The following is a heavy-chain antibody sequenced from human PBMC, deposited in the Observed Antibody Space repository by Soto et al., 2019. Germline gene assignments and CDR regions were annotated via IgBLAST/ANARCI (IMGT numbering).Heavy chain of an antibody. CDR1: SGSISSYY. CDR3: AGETYYDYVWGSPQYYFDY. J-gene: IGHJ4*02. CDR2: IYYSGST. V-gene: IGHV4-59*01. D-gene: IGHD3-16*01. Sequence: QVQLQESGPGLVKPSETLSLTCTVSSGSISSYYWSWIRQPPGKGLEWIGYIYYSGSTNYNPSLKSRVTISVDTSKNQFSLKLSSVTAADTAVYYCAGETYYDYVWGSPQYYFDYWGQGTLVTVSS.